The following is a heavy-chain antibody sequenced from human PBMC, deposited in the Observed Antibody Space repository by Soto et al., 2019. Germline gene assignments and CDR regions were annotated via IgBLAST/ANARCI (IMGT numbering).Heavy chain of an antibody. Sequence: SVKVSCKASGGTFSSYAISWVRQAPGQGLEWMGGIIPIFGTANYAQKFQGRVTITADESTSTAYMELSSLRSEDTAVYYCARADTQWLVLDYWGQGTLVTVSS. CDR1: GGTFSSYA. V-gene: IGHV1-69*13. D-gene: IGHD6-19*01. CDR2: IIPIFGTA. CDR3: ARADTQWLVLDY. J-gene: IGHJ4*02.